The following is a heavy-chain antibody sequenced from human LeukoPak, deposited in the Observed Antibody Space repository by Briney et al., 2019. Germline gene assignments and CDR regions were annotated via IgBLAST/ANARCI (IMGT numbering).Heavy chain of an antibody. V-gene: IGHV3-30*18. Sequence: GGSLRLSCAVSGFTFSSYGMHWVRQAPGKGLEWVAVISFDGSNKFYADSVKGRFTISRDNSKNTLYLQMNSLRADDTAVYYWAKQREGISLSPDYWGQGTLVTVSS. J-gene: IGHJ4*02. CDR3: AKQREGISLSPDY. CDR2: ISFDGSNK. CDR1: GFTFSSYG. D-gene: IGHD6-6*01.